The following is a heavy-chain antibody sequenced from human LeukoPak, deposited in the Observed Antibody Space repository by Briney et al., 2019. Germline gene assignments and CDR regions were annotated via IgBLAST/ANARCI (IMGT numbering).Heavy chain of an antibody. CDR1: GFTFRSYW. D-gene: IGHD3-16*01. V-gene: IGHV3-7*03. J-gene: IGHJ4*02. CDR2: IKQDGSEK. Sequence: GGSLRLSCAASGFTFRSYWMSWVRQAPGKGLEWVANIKQDGSEKYYVDSVKGRFTISRDNAKKSLYLQMNSLRAEDPAVYYCARDGGPFDSWGQGTLVTVSS. CDR3: ARDGGPFDS.